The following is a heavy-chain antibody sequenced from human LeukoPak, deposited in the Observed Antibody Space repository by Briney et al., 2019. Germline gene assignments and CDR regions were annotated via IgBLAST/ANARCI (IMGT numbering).Heavy chain of an antibody. D-gene: IGHD1-26*01. CDR1: GGSISSSNW. CDR3: ARDSSGSYRGGGGIDY. J-gene: IGHJ4*02. CDR2: IYHSGST. Sequence: PSETLSLTCAVSGGSISSSNWWSWVRQPPGKGLEWIGEIYHSGSTNYNPSPKSRVTISVDKSKNQFSLKLSSVTAADTAVYYCARDSSGSYRGGGGIDYWGQGTLVTVSS. V-gene: IGHV4-4*02.